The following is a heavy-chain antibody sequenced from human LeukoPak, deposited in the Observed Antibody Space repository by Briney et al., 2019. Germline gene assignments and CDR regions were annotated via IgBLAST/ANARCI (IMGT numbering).Heavy chain of an antibody. CDR3: ARGEIRPSSSPLNFDY. Sequence: SETLSLTCTVSVGSISCYYWSWIRQPPGKGLEWIGYIYYSGSTNYNPSLKSRVTISVDTSKNQFSLKLSSVTAADSAVYYCARGEIRPSSSPLNFDYWGQGTLVTVSS. CDR2: IYYSGST. CDR1: VGSISCYY. V-gene: IGHV4-59*12. D-gene: IGHD6-6*01. J-gene: IGHJ4*02.